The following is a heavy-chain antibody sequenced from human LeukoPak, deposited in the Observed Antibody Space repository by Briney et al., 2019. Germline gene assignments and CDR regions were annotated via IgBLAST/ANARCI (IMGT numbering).Heavy chain of an antibody. Sequence: PGGSLRLSCEASGFTFSTYIMTWVREAPGKGLEWVSAISKDGGGTTCADFVKGRFSVSRDNSKNTLFLQMNSLRAEDTALYYCAKGSSGYFFDLWGQGTLVTVSS. J-gene: IGHJ4*02. V-gene: IGHV3-23*01. CDR2: ISKDGGGT. CDR1: GFTFSTYI. D-gene: IGHD3-22*01. CDR3: AKGSSGYFFDL.